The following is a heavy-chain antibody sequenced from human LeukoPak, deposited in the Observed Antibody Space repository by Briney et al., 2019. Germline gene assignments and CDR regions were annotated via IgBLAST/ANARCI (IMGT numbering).Heavy chain of an antibody. J-gene: IGHJ4*02. CDR2: IHYSGST. CDR3: ARGTHSSSPIPLDY. V-gene: IGHV4-59*01. CDR1: GGXISTYY. D-gene: IGHD6-6*01. Sequence: SETLSLTCTVSGGXISTYYWSWIRQTPGKGLEWIGYIHYSGSTNYNPSLHSRVTISVDTSKNQFSLKVNSVTAADTAVYYCARGTHSSSPIPLDYWGQGTLVTVSS.